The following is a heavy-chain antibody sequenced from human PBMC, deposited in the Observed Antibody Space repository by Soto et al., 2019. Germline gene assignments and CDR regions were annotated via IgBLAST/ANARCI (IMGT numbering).Heavy chain of an antibody. CDR2: IYHSGST. J-gene: IGHJ3*02. D-gene: IGHD3-10*01. CDR1: SGSTSSSNW. Sequence: PSETLSLTCAVSSGSTSSSNWWSWVRQPPGKGLEWIGEIYHSGSTNYNPSLKSRVTISVDKSKNQFSLKLSSVTAADTAVYYCAGMVRGPLWAFDIWGQGTMVTVSS. CDR3: AGMVRGPLWAFDI. V-gene: IGHV4-4*02.